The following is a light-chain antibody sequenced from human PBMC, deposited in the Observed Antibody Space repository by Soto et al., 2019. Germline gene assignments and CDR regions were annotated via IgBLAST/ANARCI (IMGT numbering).Light chain of an antibody. Sequence: EIMMTQSPATLSVSPGERATLSCRASQSVGNNVAWYQQKPGQAPRLLIYYASTRATGIPAGFSGSGSGAQFPPTLNSLQSEDFAVYYCQQHNNWPPITFGQGTRLEI. CDR1: QSVGNN. CDR3: QQHNNWPPIT. J-gene: IGKJ5*01. V-gene: IGKV3-15*01. CDR2: YAS.